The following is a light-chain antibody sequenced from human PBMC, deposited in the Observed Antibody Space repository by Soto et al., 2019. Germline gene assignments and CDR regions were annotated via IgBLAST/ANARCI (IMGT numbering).Light chain of an antibody. CDR1: QNILTS. CDR3: QQYNNYPWT. Sequence: DIQMTQSPSTLSASVGDRVTITCRASQNILTSLAWYQQKPGKAPNLLLYKAPKLQGGVPSRCSGSGTETPFPRTISSLQPDDFATYDCQQYNNYPWTGGLGTKVEIK. CDR2: KAP. V-gene: IGKV1-5*03. J-gene: IGKJ1*01.